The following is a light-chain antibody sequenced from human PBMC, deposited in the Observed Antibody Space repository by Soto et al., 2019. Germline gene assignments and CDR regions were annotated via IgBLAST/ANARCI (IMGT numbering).Light chain of an antibody. CDR3: QQYGSSRCT. V-gene: IGKV3-20*01. Sequence: EIVLTQSPGTLSLSPGERATLSCRASQSVSSSYLAWYQQNRGQAPRLLIYGASSRAPGIPDRFGGSGSGTDFALTISRLEPEDFAVYYCQQYGSSRCTFGQGNKVEIK. CDR2: GAS. CDR1: QSVSSSY. J-gene: IGKJ1*01.